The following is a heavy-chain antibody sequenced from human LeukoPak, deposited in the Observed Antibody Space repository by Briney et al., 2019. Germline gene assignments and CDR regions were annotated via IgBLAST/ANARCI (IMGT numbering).Heavy chain of an antibody. D-gene: IGHD4-17*01. CDR2: IKGSGGGS. V-gene: IGHV3-23*01. J-gene: IGHJ3*01. Sequence: GGSLRLSCEASGFPSSDYAMTWVRQAPGKGLEWVSSIKGSGGGSSYADSVKGRFTMTRDNFKSTLYLQMNSLRAGDTAVYFCGRDPNGDYVGAFEFWGQGTLVTVSS. CDR1: GFPSSDYA. CDR3: GRDPNGDYVGAFEF.